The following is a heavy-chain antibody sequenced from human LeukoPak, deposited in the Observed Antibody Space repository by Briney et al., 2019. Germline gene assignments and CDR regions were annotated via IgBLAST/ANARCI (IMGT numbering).Heavy chain of an antibody. CDR3: ARGRMVVVVRGNAFDI. J-gene: IGHJ3*02. CDR1: GFTFSSYE. CDR2: ISSSGSTI. D-gene: IGHD3-22*01. Sequence: GGSLRLSCAASGFTFSSYEMKWVRQAPGKGLEWVSYISSSGSTIYYADSVKGRFTISRDNAKNSLYLQMNSLRAEDTAVYYCARGRMVVVVRGNAFDIWGQGTMVTVSS. V-gene: IGHV3-48*03.